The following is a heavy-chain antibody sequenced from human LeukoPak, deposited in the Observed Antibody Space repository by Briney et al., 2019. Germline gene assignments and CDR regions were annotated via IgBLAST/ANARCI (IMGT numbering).Heavy chain of an antibody. CDR2: IYYSGST. D-gene: IGHD1-26*01. V-gene: IGHV4-59*01. CDR1: GGSISSYY. Sequence: SETLSLTCTVSGGSISSYYWSWIRQPPGKGLEWIGYIYYSGSTNYNPSLKSRVTISVDTSKNQFSLKLSSVTAADTAVYYCAREGGARLGGGAFDIWGQGTMVTVSS. J-gene: IGHJ3*02. CDR3: AREGGARLGGGAFDI.